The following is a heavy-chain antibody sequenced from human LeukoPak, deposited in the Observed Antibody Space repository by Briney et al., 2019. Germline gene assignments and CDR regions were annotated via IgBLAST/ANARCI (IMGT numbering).Heavy chain of an antibody. CDR3: ARAKGYYDIDAFDI. CDR1: GGTFSSYA. J-gene: IGHJ3*02. CDR2: IIPILGIA. D-gene: IGHD3-22*01. V-gene: IGHV1-69*04. Sequence: ASVKVSCKASGGTFSSYAISWVRQAPGQGLEWMGRIIPILGIANYAQKFQGRVTITADKSTSTAYMELSSLRSEDTAVYYCARAKGYYDIDAFDIWGQGTMVTVSS.